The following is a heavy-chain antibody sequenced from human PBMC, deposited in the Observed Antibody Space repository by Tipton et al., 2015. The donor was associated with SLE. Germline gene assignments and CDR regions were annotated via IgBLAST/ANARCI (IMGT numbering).Heavy chain of an antibody. J-gene: IGHJ6*02. D-gene: IGHD1-26*01. Sequence: LRLSCAVYGGSFNGYSWSWIRQPPGKGLEWIGEINDSGITDYKSSLKSRVTISLDTSKNQFSLKLSSVTAADTAVYYCARDLLPGYYGMDVWGQGTTVTVSS. V-gene: IGHV4-34*01. CDR2: INDSGIT. CDR1: GGSFNGYS. CDR3: ARDLLPGYYGMDV.